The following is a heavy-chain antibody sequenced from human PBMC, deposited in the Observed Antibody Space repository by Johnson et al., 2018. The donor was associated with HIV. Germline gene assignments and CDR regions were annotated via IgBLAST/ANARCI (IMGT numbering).Heavy chain of an antibody. CDR3: AKDSSSWTRGAFDF. CDR1: GFTVSSNY. J-gene: IGHJ3*01. D-gene: IGHD6-13*01. V-gene: IGHV3-53*04. CDR2: IYSGGST. Sequence: EVQLVESGGGLVQPGGSLRLSCAASGFTVSSNYMSWVRQAPGKGLEWVSVIYSGGSTYYADSVKGRFTISRDNAKNSLYLQMNSLRAEDTALYYCAKDSSSWTRGAFDFWGQGTMVTVSS.